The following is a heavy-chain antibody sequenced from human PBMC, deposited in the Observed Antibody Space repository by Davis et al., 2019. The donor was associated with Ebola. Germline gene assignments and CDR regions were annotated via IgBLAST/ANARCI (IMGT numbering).Heavy chain of an antibody. Sequence: PGGSLRLSCKGSGYSFTSYWIGWVRQMPGKGLEWMGIIYPGDSDTRYSPSFQGQVTISADKSISTAYLQWSSLKASDTAMYYCASTYCGGDCYSRGAEYFQHWGQGTLVTVSS. CDR1: GYSFTSYW. CDR3: ASTYCGGDCYSRGAEYFQH. CDR2: IYPGDSDT. D-gene: IGHD2-21*01. V-gene: IGHV5-51*01. J-gene: IGHJ1*01.